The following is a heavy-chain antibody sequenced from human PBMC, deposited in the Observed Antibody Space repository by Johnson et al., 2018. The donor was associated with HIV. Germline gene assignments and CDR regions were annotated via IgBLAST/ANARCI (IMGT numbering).Heavy chain of an antibody. CDR1: GLTFGSYP. CDR3: SRDGVIAGAATEALDL. D-gene: IGHD1-26*01. CDR2: ISYDGSDK. J-gene: IGHJ3*01. V-gene: IGHV3-30-3*01. Sequence: QMQLVESGGGVVQPGRSLRLSCAASGLTFGSYPLHWVRQAPGRGLEWVAVISYDGSDKYYTDSVKGRFTISRDNSKNALYLQLNSLGPEDTAVYYGSRDGVIAGAATEALDLWGQGTMVIVSS.